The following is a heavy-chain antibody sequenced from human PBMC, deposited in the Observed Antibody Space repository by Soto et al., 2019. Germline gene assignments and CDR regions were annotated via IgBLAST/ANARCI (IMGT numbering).Heavy chain of an antibody. CDR2: IYTSGST. CDR3: ARSPIVCGGVCYPRGWSDP. CDR1: GGSISSYY. J-gene: IGHJ5*02. V-gene: IGHV4-4*07. Sequence: SETLSLTGTVSGGSISSYYWSWIRQPAGKGLEWIGRIYTSGSTNYNRSLKSRVTMSVDTSKNQYSLKLSSVTAADTAVYFCARSPIVCGGVCYPRGWSDPWCQGTLVTGSS. D-gene: IGHD2-21*02.